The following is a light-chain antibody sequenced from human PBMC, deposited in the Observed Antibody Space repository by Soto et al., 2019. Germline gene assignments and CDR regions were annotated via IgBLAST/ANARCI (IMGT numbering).Light chain of an antibody. J-gene: IGKJ2*01. CDR3: QQYNSYPYT. Sequence: DIQMTQSPSTLSASVGDRVTITCRASQSISSWLAWYQQKPGKAPKLLIYDASSLESGVPSRFRGSGTGTEFTLTISGLQPDDFATYYCQQYNSYPYTFGQGTKLEIK. CDR1: QSISSW. V-gene: IGKV1-5*01. CDR2: DAS.